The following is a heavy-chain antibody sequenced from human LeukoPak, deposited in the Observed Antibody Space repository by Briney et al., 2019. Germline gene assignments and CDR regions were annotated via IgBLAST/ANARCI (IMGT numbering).Heavy chain of an antibody. J-gene: IGHJ4*02. CDR2: INPNSGGT. V-gene: IGHV1-2*06. CDR1: GCTFTGYY. CDR3: ARDTSEMATSIDY. Sequence: ASVKVSCKASGCTFTGYYMHWVRQAPGQGLEWMGRINPNSGGTNYAQKFQGRVTMTRDTSISTAYMELSRLRSDDTAVYYCARDTSEMATSIDYWGQGTLVTVSS. D-gene: IGHD5-24*01.